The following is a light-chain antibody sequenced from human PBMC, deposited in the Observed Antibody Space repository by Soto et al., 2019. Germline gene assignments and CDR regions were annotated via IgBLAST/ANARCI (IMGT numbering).Light chain of an antibody. Sequence: DLQMTQSPSSLSASVGDRVSITCRASQSISNYLNWYQQKPGKAPKLLIYGASNLQSGVPSRFSGSGSGTDFTLTISSLQPEDFATYYCQQSYSTPPWTFGQGTKVEIK. J-gene: IGKJ1*01. CDR3: QQSYSTPPWT. CDR1: QSISNY. CDR2: GAS. V-gene: IGKV1-39*01.